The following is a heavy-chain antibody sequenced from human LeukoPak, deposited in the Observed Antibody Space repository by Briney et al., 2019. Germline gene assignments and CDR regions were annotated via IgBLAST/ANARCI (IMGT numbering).Heavy chain of an antibody. D-gene: IGHD6-19*01. CDR1: GITFDEYA. V-gene: IGHV3-9*01. CDR2: INWNTGVI. CDR3: AMESRIAVAAIDY. Sequence: PSGRSLRLSCAASGITFDEYAMNWVRQAPGKGLEWVSNINWNTGVIVYEDSVKGRFTVSRDNAKTSLFLQMNSLRAEDTALYYCAMESRIAVAAIDYWGQGTLVTVSS. J-gene: IGHJ4*02.